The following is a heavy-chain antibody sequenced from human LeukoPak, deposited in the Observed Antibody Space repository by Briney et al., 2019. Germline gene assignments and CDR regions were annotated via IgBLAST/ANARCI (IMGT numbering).Heavy chain of an antibody. CDR1: GFTFSSYA. CDR2: TSGGGGST. D-gene: IGHD6-13*01. J-gene: IGHJ4*02. CDR3: AKDPPSSSSSWYGY. Sequence: GGSLRLSCAASGFTFSSYAMSWVRQAPGKGLEWVSATSGGGGSTYYADSVKGRFTISRDNSKNTLYLQMNSLRAEDTAVYYCAKDPPSSSSSWYGYWGQGTLVTVSS. V-gene: IGHV3-23*01.